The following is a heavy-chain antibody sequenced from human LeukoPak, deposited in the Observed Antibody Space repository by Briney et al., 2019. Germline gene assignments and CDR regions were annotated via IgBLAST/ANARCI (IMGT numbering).Heavy chain of an antibody. CDR1: GGSISSYY. V-gene: IGHV4-59*12. J-gene: IGHJ5*02. D-gene: IGHD3-10*01. Sequence: PSETLSLTCTVSGGSISSYYWSWIRQPPGKGLEWIGYIYYSGSTNYNPSLKSRVTISVDTSKNQFSLKLSSVTAADTAVYYCARERSSGGSGSNWFDPWGQGTLVTVSS. CDR3: ARERSSGGSGSNWFDP. CDR2: IYYSGST.